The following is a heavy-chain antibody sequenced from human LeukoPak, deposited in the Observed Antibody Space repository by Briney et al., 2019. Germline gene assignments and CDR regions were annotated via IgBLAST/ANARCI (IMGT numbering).Heavy chain of an antibody. D-gene: IGHD5-18*01. V-gene: IGHV1-69*05. CDR1: GGTFSSYA. Sequence: SVKVSCKASGGTFSSYAISWVRQAPGQGLEWMGGIIPIFGTANYAQKFQGRVTITTDESTSAAYMELSSLRSEDTAVYYCARGDVDLPPQLCSFDYWGQGTLVTVSS. CDR2: IIPIFGTA. CDR3: ARGDVDLPPQLCSFDY. J-gene: IGHJ4*02.